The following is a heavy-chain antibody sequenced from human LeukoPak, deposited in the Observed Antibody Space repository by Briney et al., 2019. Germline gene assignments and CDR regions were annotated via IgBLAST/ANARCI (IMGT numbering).Heavy chain of an antibody. V-gene: IGHV1-18*01. CDR2: VSAYNFGT. CDR3: TRCWSFDRGYCDF. CDR1: GYTFTSYG. Sequence: ASVKVSFRTSGYTFTSYGITWVRPAPGQGPEWMGWVSAYNFGTDYAQKFQGRVTMTADTSTGTVYMELRSLKSDDTAIYYCTRCWSFDRGYCDFWGQGTLVTVSS. J-gene: IGHJ4*03.